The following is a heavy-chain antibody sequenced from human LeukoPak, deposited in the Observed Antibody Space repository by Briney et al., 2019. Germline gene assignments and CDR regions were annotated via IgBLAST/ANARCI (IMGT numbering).Heavy chain of an antibody. Sequence: GGSLRLSCAASGFTFSSYWMHWVRQAPGKGLMWVSRVSGDGTSTTYAATVKGRFTISRDNAQSTLYLQMNSPRAEDTAVYYCAKAGPFGEFDYWGQGTLVTVSS. J-gene: IGHJ4*02. V-gene: IGHV3-74*01. D-gene: IGHD3-10*01. CDR2: VSGDGTST. CDR3: AKAGPFGEFDY. CDR1: GFTFSSYW.